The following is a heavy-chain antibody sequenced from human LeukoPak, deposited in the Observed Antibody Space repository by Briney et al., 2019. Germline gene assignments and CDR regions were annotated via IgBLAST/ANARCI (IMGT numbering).Heavy chain of an antibody. D-gene: IGHD2-21*01. CDR1: GFTFTTYT. CDR2: VVGNGGTT. CDR3: ARERAYYYLDY. Sequence: GGSLRLSCAASGFTFTTYTIHWIRQAPGKGLEYVSAVVGNGGTTYYADSVKGRFTISRDNSKNTVYLQMGSLRAEDTAVYYCARERAYYYLDYWGQGAQVTVSS. J-gene: IGHJ4*02. V-gene: IGHV3-64*02.